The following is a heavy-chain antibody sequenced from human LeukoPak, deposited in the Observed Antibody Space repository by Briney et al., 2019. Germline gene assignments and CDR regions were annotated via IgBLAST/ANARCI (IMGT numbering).Heavy chain of an antibody. CDR3: ARRWIQLWAATDY. Sequence: ASVKVSCKASGYTFTSYDINWVRQATGQGLEWMGWMNPNSGNTGYAQKFQGRVTMTRNTSISTAYMELSSLRSEDTAVYYCARRWIQLWAATDYWGQGTLVTVSS. V-gene: IGHV1-8*01. CDR2: MNPNSGNT. D-gene: IGHD5-18*01. J-gene: IGHJ4*02. CDR1: GYTFTSYD.